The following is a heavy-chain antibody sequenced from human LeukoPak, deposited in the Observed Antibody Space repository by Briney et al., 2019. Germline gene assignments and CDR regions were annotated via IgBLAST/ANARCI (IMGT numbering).Heavy chain of an antibody. Sequence: SQTLSLTCTVSGGSISGGSYWWSWIRQHPERGLEWIGYHYYSGNTYYNPSLKSRVSISVDTSKNQLSLTLTSVTAADTAVYYCARGHRTSSAYHCNAMDVWGQGTTVTVSS. D-gene: IGHD2-8*01. J-gene: IGHJ6*02. CDR1: GGSISGGSYW. CDR3: ARGHRTSSAYHCNAMDV. CDR2: HYYSGNT. V-gene: IGHV4-31*03.